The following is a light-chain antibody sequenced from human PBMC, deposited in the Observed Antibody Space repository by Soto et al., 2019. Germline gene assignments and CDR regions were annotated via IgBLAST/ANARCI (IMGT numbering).Light chain of an antibody. CDR2: DAS. V-gene: IGKV3-20*01. CDR1: QSMSNNY. Sequence: EIVFTQSPGTLSLSPGERATLSCRALQSMSNNYVAWYQPKPGQTPRLLIHDASNRATGIPDRFSGSGSGTDFTLTIVRLEPEDFGVYYCQQFCDSPLTFGQRTKVDIK. CDR3: QQFCDSPLT. J-gene: IGKJ1*01.